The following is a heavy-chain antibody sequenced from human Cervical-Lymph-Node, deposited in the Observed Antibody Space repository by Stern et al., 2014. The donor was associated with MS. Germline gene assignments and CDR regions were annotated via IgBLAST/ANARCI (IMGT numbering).Heavy chain of an antibody. CDR3: VRDGDHSTGFGFDK. J-gene: IGHJ4*02. D-gene: IGHD3-3*01. V-gene: IGHV3-33*01. CDR1: GFPFRNYG. CDR2: IWSGGDNK. Sequence: VQMVESGGGVVQPGGSLPLSCAASGFPFRNYGMHWVRQAPGKVLELVAFIWSGGDNKYYADAVQGRFAISRDNSNSMLYLQMTSLGAEDAAVYYCVRDGDHSTGFGFDKWGQGTLVTLSS.